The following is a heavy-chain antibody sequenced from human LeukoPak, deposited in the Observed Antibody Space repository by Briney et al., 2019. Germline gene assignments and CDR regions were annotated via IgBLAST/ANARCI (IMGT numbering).Heavy chain of an antibody. J-gene: IGHJ5*02. CDR2: INQGGSEK. D-gene: IGHD6-19*01. Sequence: GGSLRLSCVASGFTLSVYWMTWVRQAPGKGLECVANINQGGSEKNYVDSVRGRFTISRDNAKNSLYLYMNSLRAEDTAIYYCAREIPVAGKRSWFDPWGQGTLVTVSS. CDR1: GFTLSVYW. V-gene: IGHV3-7*04. CDR3: AREIPVAGKRSWFDP.